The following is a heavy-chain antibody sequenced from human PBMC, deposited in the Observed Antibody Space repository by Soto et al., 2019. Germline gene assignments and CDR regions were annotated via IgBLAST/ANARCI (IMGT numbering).Heavy chain of an antibody. CDR3: VLGRSSGYDYRNFDY. D-gene: IGHD3-22*01. V-gene: IGHV2-5*01. Sequence: SGPTLVNPTPTLTLTCTFSGFSLTTHGGGVGWIRQPPGKALEWLAIIYWNDDERCSPSLQSRLTITKDTSKNQVVLTMTNMDPVDTATYYCVLGRSSGYDYRNFDYWGQGTLVTVSS. CDR1: GFSLTTHGGG. J-gene: IGHJ4*02. CDR2: IYWNDDE.